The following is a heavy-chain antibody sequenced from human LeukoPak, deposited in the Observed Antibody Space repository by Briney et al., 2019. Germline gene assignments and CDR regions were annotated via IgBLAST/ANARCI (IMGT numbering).Heavy chain of an antibody. V-gene: IGHV3-23*01. J-gene: IGHJ4*02. Sequence: GGSLRLSCAASGFTFSNAWMSWVRQAPGKGLEWVSAISGSGGSTYYADSVKGRFTISRDNSKNTLYLQMNSLRAEDTAVYYCAKWYYYDSSGYRPIDYWGQGTLVTVSS. CDR3: AKWYYYDSSGYRPIDY. CDR2: ISGSGGST. CDR1: GFTFSNAW. D-gene: IGHD3-22*01.